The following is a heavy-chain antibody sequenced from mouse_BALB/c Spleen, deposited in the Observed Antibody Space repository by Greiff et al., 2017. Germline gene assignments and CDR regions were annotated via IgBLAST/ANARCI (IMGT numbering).Heavy chain of an antibody. J-gene: IGHJ4*01. D-gene: IGHD2-1*01. CDR2: INPDSSTI. V-gene: IGHV4-1*02. CDR3: ARERNGNYGNYAMDY. Sequence: EVKLMESGGGLVQPGGSLKLSCAASGFDFSRYWMSWVRQAPGKGLEWIGEINPDSSTINYTPSLKDKFIISRDNAKNTLYLQMSKVRSEDTALYYCARERNGNYGNYAMDYWGQGTSVTVSS. CDR1: GFDFSRYW.